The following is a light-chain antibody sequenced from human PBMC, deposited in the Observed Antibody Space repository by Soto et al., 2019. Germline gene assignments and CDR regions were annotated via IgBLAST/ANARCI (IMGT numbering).Light chain of an antibody. CDR2: EVN. CDR3: SSSAGIYHYLV. J-gene: IGLJ3*02. V-gene: IGLV2-8*01. CDR1: SSDIGGYNS. Sequence: QSALTQPPFASGSPGQSVTISCTGTSSDIGGYNSVSWYQQHPGKAPRLMIYEVNKRPSGVPDRFSGSKSGYTASLTVSGLQTEDEAFYYCSSSAGIYHYLVFGGGTKLTVL.